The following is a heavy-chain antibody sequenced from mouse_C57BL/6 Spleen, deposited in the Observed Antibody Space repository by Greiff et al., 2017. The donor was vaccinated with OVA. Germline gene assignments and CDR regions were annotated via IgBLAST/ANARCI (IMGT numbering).Heavy chain of an antibody. J-gene: IGHJ2*01. CDR2: IYPGSGST. V-gene: IGHV1-55*01. Sequence: QVQLQQSGAELVKPGASGKMSCKASGYTFTSYWITWVKRGPGQGLEWIGDIYPGSGSTNYNEKFKSKATLTVDTSSSTAYMQLSSLTSEDSAVYYCANEGLGKGYDYWGQGTTLTVSS. CDR3: ANEGLGKGYDY. D-gene: IGHD4-1*01. CDR1: GYTFTSYW.